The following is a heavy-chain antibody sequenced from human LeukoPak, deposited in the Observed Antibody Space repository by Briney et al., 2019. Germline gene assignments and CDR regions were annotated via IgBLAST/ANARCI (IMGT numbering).Heavy chain of an antibody. J-gene: IGHJ4*02. CDR2: IIPILGIA. Sequence: SVKVSCKASGGTFSSYAISWVRQAPGQGLEWMGRIIPILGIANYAQKFQGRVTITADKPTSTAYMELSSLRSEDTAVYYCARDLPYSGSHYEQGGFDYWGQGTLVTVSS. D-gene: IGHD1-26*01. CDR3: ARDLPYSGSHYEQGGFDY. V-gene: IGHV1-69*04. CDR1: GGTFSSYA.